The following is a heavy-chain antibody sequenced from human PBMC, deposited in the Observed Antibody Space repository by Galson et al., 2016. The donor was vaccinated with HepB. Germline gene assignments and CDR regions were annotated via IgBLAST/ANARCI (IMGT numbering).Heavy chain of an antibody. Sequence: SETLSLTCAVSGDSVSGTNYWSWVRQSPGTGLEWIGEIHHGGATNYNPSLKSRVTLSVDKSNNHLSLELTSVTAADTAVYSCVRHCGGGDCYRAFYYCAREHDGYWGQGALVTVSS. CDR2: IHHGGAT. J-gene: IGHJ4*02. CDR3: VRHCGGGDCYRAFYYCAREHDGY. CDR1: GDSVSGTNY. V-gene: IGHV4-4*02. D-gene: IGHD2-21*02.